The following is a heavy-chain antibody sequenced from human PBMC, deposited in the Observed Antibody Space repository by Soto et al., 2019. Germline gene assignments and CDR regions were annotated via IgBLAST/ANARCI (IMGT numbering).Heavy chain of an antibody. CDR3: ARLNWNCGRDCYIDS. D-gene: IGHD2-21*02. Sequence: GSLRLSCAASGFTVSSNYMSWVRQAPGKGLEWXAYXXHXXNXAXXXSXXXRITISVDSSKNQFSLKMNYVTAADTAVYYCARLNWNCGRDCYIDSWGPGILVTASS. CDR2: XXHXXNX. CDR1: GFTVSSNY. J-gene: IGHJ4*02. V-gene: IGHV4-59*02.